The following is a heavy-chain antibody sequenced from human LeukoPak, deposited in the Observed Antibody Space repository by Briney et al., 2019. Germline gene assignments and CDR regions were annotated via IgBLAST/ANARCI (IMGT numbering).Heavy chain of an antibody. CDR2: ISYDGSNK. CDR3: SGSGYYYYGMDV. V-gene: IGHV3-30*04. D-gene: IGHD1-26*01. Sequence: GGSLRLSCAASGITFSSYAMHWVRQAPGKGLEWVAVISYDGSNKYYADSVKGRFTISRDNSKNTLYLQMNSLRAEDTAVYYCSGSGYYYYGMDVWGQGTTVTVSS. J-gene: IGHJ6*02. CDR1: GITFSSYA.